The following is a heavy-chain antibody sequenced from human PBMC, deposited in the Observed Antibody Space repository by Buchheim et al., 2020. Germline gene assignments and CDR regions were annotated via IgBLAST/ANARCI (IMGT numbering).Heavy chain of an antibody. Sequence: QVQLVESGGGVVQPGRSLRLSCAASGFTFSSYGMHWVRQAPGKGLEWVAVISYDGSNKYYADSVKGRFNISRDNSKNTLYLQMNSLRAEDTAVYYCAKDDAYSYARLDYWGQGTL. CDR3: AKDDAYSYARLDY. V-gene: IGHV3-30*18. D-gene: IGHD5-18*01. CDR2: ISYDGSNK. J-gene: IGHJ4*02. CDR1: GFTFSSYG.